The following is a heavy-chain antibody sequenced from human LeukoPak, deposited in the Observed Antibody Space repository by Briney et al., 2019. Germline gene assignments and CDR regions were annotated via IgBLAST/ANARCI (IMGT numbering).Heavy chain of an antibody. V-gene: IGHV3-30*04. CDR2: ISYDGSNK. D-gene: IGHD6-13*01. Sequence: GRSLRLSCAASGFTFSSYAMHWVRQAPGKGLEWVSFISYDGSNKFFADSVKGRFTISRDNSKNTLYLQMNSLRAEDTAVYYCAKDLVAAAEMYYFDYWGQGTLVTVSS. CDR3: AKDLVAAAEMYYFDY. J-gene: IGHJ4*02. CDR1: GFTFSSYA.